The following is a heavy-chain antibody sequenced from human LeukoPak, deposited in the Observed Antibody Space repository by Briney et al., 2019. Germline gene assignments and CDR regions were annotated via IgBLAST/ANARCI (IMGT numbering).Heavy chain of an antibody. V-gene: IGHV4-30-4*08. J-gene: IGHJ5*02. CDR2: IYYSGST. CDR1: GGSISSGDYY. CDR3: AREDIYCSSTSCPGNWFDP. D-gene: IGHD2-2*01. Sequence: SXTLSLTCTVSGGSISSGDYYWSWIRQPPGKGLEWIGYIYYSGSTYYNPALKSRVTISVDTSKNQFSLKLSSVTAADTAVYYCAREDIYCSSTSCPGNWFDPWGQGTLVTVSS.